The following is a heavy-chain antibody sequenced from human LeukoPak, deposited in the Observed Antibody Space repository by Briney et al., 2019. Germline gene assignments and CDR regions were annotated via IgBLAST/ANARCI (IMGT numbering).Heavy chain of an antibody. CDR2: ISSNGGST. J-gene: IGHJ4*02. CDR1: GFTFSSFV. Sequence: GGSLRLSCSASGFTFSSFVMHWVRQAPGKGLEYVSAISSNGGSTYYADSVKGRFAISRDSSKNTLYLQMSSLRAEDTAVYYCVKWGSGSYDYWGQGTPVTVSS. D-gene: IGHD3-10*01. V-gene: IGHV3-64D*06. CDR3: VKWGSGSYDY.